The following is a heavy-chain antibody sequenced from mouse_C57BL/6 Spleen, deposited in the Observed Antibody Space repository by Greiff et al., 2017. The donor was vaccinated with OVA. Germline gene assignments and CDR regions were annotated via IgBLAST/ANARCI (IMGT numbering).Heavy chain of an antibody. CDR1: GYTFTSYW. D-gene: IGHD2-4*01. CDR2: IDPNSGGT. J-gene: IGHJ2*01. CDR3: ARDRGFEDYDFGY. V-gene: IGHV1-72*01. Sequence: QVQLQQSGAELVKPGASVKLSCKASGYTFTSYWMHWVKQRPGRGLEWIGRIDPNSGGTKYNEKFKSKATLTVDKPYSTAYMQLSSLTSEDSAVYYCARDRGFEDYDFGYWGQGTTRPVSS.